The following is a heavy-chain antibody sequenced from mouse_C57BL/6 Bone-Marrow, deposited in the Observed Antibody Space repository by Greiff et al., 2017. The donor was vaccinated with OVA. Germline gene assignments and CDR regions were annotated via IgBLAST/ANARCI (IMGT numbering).Heavy chain of an antibody. CDR1: GYTFPDYY. Sequence: VQLQQSGAELVRPGASVKLSCKASGYTFPDYYINWVKQRPGQGLEWIARIYPGSGNTYYNEKFKGKATLTAEKSSSTAYLSLSSLTSEDSAVYCYASYDGLGDYWGQGTTLTVYS. V-gene: IGHV1-76*01. D-gene: IGHD2-12*01. CDR3: ASYDGLGDY. CDR2: IYPGSGNT. J-gene: IGHJ2*01.